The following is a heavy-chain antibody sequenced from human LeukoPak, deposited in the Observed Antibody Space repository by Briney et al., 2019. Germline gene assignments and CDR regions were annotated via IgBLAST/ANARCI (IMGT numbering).Heavy chain of an antibody. D-gene: IGHD3-22*01. J-gene: IGHJ4*02. CDR1: GFSLRTSGGG. CDR2: IYWDDDK. CDR3: AHSGDSSGCFDY. Sequence: CGPTQVHPTRTLTLTCTFSGFSLRTSGGGVGWIRQPPGKALEWLALIYWDDDKRYSPSLKSRLTITKDTSKNQVVLTMTNMDPVDTATYYCAHSGDSSGCFDYWGQGTLVTVSS. V-gene: IGHV2-5*02.